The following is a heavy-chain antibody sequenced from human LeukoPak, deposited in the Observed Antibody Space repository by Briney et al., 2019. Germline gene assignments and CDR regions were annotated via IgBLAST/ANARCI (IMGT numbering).Heavy chain of an antibody. V-gene: IGHV4-39*01. CDR3: ARGVYSSGWPGVSTIDY. CDR1: GGSISSSSYY. Sequence: SETLPLTCTVSGGSISSSSYYWGWIRQPPGKGLEWIGSIYYSGSTYYNPSLKSRVTISVDTSKNQFSLKLSSVTAADTAVYYCARGVYSSGWPGVSTIDYWGQGTLVTVSS. D-gene: IGHD6-19*01. CDR2: IYYSGST. J-gene: IGHJ4*02.